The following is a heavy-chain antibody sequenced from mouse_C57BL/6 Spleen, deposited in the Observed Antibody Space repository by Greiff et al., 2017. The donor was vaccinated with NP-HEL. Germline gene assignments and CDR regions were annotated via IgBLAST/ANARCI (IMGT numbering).Heavy chain of an antibody. J-gene: IGHJ4*01. CDR1: GFTFSDYG. D-gene: IGHD2-1*01. V-gene: IGHV5-17*01. CDR3: ARSGIYYGNSYAMDY. CDR2: ISSGSSTI. Sequence: VQLKESGGGLVKPGGSLKLSCAASGFTFSDYGMHWVRQAPEKGLEWVAYISSGSSTIYYADTVKGRFTISRDNAKNTLFLQMTSLRSEDTAMYYCARSGIYYGNSYAMDYWGQGTSVTVSS.